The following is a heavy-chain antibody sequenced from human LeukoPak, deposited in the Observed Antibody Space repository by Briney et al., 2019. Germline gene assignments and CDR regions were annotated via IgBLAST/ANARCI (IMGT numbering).Heavy chain of an antibody. Sequence: ASVKVSCKPSVYTLTGYYMHWVRQAPGQGLQWMGWINPNSGDTHFPQKFQGRVTMTTDTSTTTAYMELSRLRSDDTAVYDCGRVGNYGSGTYTAFDYWGQGALVTVSS. CDR2: INPNSGDT. J-gene: IGHJ4*02. CDR1: VYTLTGYY. V-gene: IGHV1-2*02. D-gene: IGHD3-10*01. CDR3: GRVGNYGSGTYTAFDY.